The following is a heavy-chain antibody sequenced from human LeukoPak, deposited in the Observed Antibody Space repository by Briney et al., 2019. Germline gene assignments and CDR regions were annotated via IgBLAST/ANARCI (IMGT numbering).Heavy chain of an antibody. CDR2: IKSDGSEK. J-gene: IGHJ4*02. CDR1: GFTFTNNW. D-gene: IGHD3-16*01. CDR3: VRALGSPTADH. V-gene: IGHV3-7*01. Sequence: GGSLRLACAASGFTFTNNWMSWVRQAPGKGLGGVANIKSDGSEKYYVDSVEGRFTISRDNTKNTVSLQMDSLRGEDTAVYYCVRALGSPTADHWGQGTLVTVSS.